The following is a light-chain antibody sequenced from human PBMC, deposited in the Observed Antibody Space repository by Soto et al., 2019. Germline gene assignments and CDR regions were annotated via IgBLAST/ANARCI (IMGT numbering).Light chain of an antibody. CDR3: QQRSNWPPT. CDR1: QSVGKNY. J-gene: IGKJ4*01. CDR2: DAS. V-gene: IGKV3-11*01. Sequence: EIVLTQSPGTLSLSPGERATLSCRASQSVGKNYLAWYQQRPGQAPRLLIYDASNRATGIPAKFSGSGSGTDFTLTISTLEPEDFAVYYCQQRSNWPPTFGGGTKVDIK.